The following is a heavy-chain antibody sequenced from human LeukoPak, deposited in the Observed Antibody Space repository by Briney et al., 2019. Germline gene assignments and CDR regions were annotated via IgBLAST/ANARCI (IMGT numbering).Heavy chain of an antibody. CDR3: ASSNSSGYYSSPFDY. Sequence: SETLSLTCAVYGGSFSGYYWSWIRQPPGKGLEWIGEIKHSGSTNYNPSLKSRVTISVDTSKNQFSLKLSSVTAADTAVYYCASSNSSGYYSSPFDYWGQGTLVTVSS. V-gene: IGHV4-34*01. D-gene: IGHD3-22*01. CDR2: IKHSGST. J-gene: IGHJ4*02. CDR1: GGSFSGYY.